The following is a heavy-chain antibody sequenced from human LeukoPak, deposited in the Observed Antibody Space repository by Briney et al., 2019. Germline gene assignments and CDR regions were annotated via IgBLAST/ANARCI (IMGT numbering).Heavy chain of an antibody. CDR2: INHSGST. V-gene: IGHV4-34*01. J-gene: IGHJ4*02. D-gene: IGHD5-18*01. CDR1: GGSFSGYY. CDR3: ARELVDTAKFDY. Sequence: SETLSLTCAVYGGSFSGYYWSWIRQPPGKGLEWIGEINHSGSTNYNPSLKSRVTISVDTSKNQFSLKLSSVTAADTAVYYCARELVDTAKFDYWGQGTLVTVSS.